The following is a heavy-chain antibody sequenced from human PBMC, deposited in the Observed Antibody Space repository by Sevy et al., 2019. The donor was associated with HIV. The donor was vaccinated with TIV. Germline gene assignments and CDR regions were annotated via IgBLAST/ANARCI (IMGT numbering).Heavy chain of an antibody. CDR3: ARVKGAATAYYFYYGLDI. V-gene: IGHV3-33*01. Sequence: GGSLRLSCAASGFIFSTYGMHWVRQAPGKGLEWVAVVWYDGSRKSYADSVKGRFIISRDNAKNTLYLQMNSLRADDTAVYHCARVKGAATAYYFYYGLDIWGQGTTVTVSS. J-gene: IGHJ6*02. CDR1: GFIFSTYG. CDR2: VWYDGSRK. D-gene: IGHD6-13*01.